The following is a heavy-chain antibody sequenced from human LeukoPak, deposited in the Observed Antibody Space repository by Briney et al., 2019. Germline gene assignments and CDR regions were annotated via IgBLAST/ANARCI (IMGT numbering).Heavy chain of an antibody. CDR2: INHSGST. V-gene: IGHV4-34*01. D-gene: IGHD1-26*01. CDR1: GGSFSGYY. CDR3: ARESGSWGTFDI. Sequence: SSETLSLTCAVYGGSFSGYYWSWIRQPPGKGLEWIGEINHSGSTNYNPSLKSRVTISVDTSKNQFSLKLSSVTAADTAVYYCARESGSWGTFDIWGQGTMVTVSS. J-gene: IGHJ3*02.